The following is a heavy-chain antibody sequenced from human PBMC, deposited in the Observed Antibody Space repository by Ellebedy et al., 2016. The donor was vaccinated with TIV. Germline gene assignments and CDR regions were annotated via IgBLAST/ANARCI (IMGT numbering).Heavy chain of an antibody. J-gene: IGHJ6*02. V-gene: IGHV1-69*04. CDR1: GGTFSSYA. D-gene: IGHD2-2*01. Sequence: AASVKVSCKASGGTFSSYAISWVRQAPGQGLEWMGRIIPILGIANYAQKFQGRVTITADKSTSTAYMELSSLRSEDTAVYYCAREDIVVVPAANDHYYYYYGMDVWGQGTTVTVSS. CDR3: AREDIVVVPAANDHYYYYYGMDV. CDR2: IIPILGIA.